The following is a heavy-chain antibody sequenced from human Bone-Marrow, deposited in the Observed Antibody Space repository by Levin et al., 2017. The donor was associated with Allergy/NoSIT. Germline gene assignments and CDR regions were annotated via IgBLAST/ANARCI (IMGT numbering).Heavy chain of an antibody. Sequence: ASVKVSCTGSGYTFKTYGLGWVRQAPGQGLEWMGWISAYNGNINYSQNFQGRITLTTDTSTDTAYMELRSLTSDDTAVYFCARNWGEGNAFDIWGQGTVVTVFS. D-gene: IGHD7-27*01. J-gene: IGHJ3*02. V-gene: IGHV1-18*01. CDR2: ISAYNGNI. CDR1: GYTFKTYG. CDR3: ARNWGEGNAFDI.